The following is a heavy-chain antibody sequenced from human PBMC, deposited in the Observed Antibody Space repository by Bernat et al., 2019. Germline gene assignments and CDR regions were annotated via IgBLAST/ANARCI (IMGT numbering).Heavy chain of an antibody. CDR1: GFTFSDYY. V-gene: IGHV3-11*01. CDR2: ISSSGSTI. J-gene: IGHJ3*02. CDR3: ARDRNTMVQGEPPDAFDI. Sequence: VQLVESGGGLVKPGGSLRLSCAASGFTFSDYYMSWIRQAPGKGLEWVSYISSSGSTIYYADSVKGRFTISRDNAKNSLYLQMNSLRAEDTAVYYCARDRNTMVQGEPPDAFDIWGQGTMVTVSS. D-gene: IGHD3-10*01.